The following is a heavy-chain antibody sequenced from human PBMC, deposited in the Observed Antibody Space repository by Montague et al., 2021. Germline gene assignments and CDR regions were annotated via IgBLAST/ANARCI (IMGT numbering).Heavy chain of an antibody. Sequence: SETLSLTCTVSSGSIFHAHWSWVRQPPGKGLEWLGSIFYGGATSNNPSLKSRVTMSIDTSTNQFSLKLSFVTAADTAVYYCAKQDYFVSGTSYKGFDHWGQGILVTVSS. V-gene: IGHV4-59*08. J-gene: IGHJ5*02. CDR2: IFYGGAT. CDR3: AKQDYFVSGTSYKGFDH. CDR1: SGSIFHAH. D-gene: IGHD3-10*01.